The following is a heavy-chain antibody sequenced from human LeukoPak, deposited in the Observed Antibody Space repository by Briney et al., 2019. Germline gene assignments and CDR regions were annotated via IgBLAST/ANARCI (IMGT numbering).Heavy chain of an antibody. CDR2: IAYYGSKK. V-gene: IGHV3-30-3*01. Sequence: PGGSLRLSCAASGFTFSSYAMHWVRQAPGKGLEWVAVIAYYGSKKYYADSVKGRFTISRDNAKNSLSLQMNSLRADDTAVYYCAREVLGTASAFDYWGQGTLVTVSS. CDR3: AREVLGTASAFDY. J-gene: IGHJ4*02. CDR1: GFTFSSYA. D-gene: IGHD1-1*01.